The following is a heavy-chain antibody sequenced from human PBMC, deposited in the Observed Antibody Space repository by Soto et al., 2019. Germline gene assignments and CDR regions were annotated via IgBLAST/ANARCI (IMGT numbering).Heavy chain of an antibody. CDR2: IKEDGSEK. J-gene: IGHJ4*02. CDR3: ARFGYSSGWSSVFDY. V-gene: IGHV3-7*01. CDR1: GFTFSSYW. D-gene: IGHD6-19*01. Sequence: EVQLVESGGGLVQPGGSLRLSCAASGFTFSSYWMSWVRQAPGKGLEWVANIKEDGSEKYYVDSVKGRFTISRDNAKNSLYLQMNSLRAEDTAVYYCARFGYSSGWSSVFDYWGQGTLVNVSS.